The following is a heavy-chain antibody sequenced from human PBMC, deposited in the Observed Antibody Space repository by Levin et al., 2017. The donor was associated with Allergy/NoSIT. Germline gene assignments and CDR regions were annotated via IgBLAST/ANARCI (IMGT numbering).Heavy chain of an antibody. J-gene: IGHJ4*02. CDR2: IYYSGST. Sequence: SCTVSGGSISSYYWSWIRQPPGKGLEWIGYIYYSGSTNYNPSLKSRVTISVDTSKNQFSLKLSSVTAADTAVYYCARDVYGEVGPYFDYWGQGTLVTVSS. CDR1: GGSISSYY. V-gene: IGHV4-59*01. CDR3: ARDVYGEVGPYFDY. D-gene: IGHD3-16*01.